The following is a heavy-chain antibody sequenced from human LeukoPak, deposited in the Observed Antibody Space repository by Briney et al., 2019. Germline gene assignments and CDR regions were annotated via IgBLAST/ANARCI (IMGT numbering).Heavy chain of an antibody. V-gene: IGHV3-23*01. D-gene: IGHD3-10*01. CDR2: ISGSGGST. CDR3: ARWGITSYGMDV. Sequence: GGSLRLSCAASGFTFSSYAMSWVRQAPGKGLEWVSAISGSGGSTYYADSVKGRFTISRDNSKNTLYLQMNSLRAEGTAVYYCARWGITSYGMDVWGQGTTVTVSS. CDR1: GFTFSSYA. J-gene: IGHJ6*02.